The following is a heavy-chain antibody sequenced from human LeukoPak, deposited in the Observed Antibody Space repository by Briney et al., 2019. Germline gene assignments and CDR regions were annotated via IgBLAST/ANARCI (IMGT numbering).Heavy chain of an antibody. CDR1: GGSFSGYY. V-gene: IGHV4-34*01. CDR2: INHSGST. J-gene: IGHJ6*02. Sequence: SETLSLTCAVYGGSFSGYYWSWIRQPPGKGLEWIGEINHSGSTNYNPSLKSRVTISVDTSKNQFSLKLSSVTAADTAVYYCARFSHGEANYYYYGMDVWGQGTTVTVSS. D-gene: IGHD4-17*01. CDR3: ARFSHGEANYYYYGMDV.